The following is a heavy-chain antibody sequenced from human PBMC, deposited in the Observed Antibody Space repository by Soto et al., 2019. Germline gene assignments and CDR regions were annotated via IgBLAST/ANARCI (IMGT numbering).Heavy chain of an antibody. CDR1: GGTFSSYA. V-gene: IGHV1-69*06. J-gene: IGHJ4*02. D-gene: IGHD5-18*01. CDR3: AREGGDTAMVGGYYFDY. CDR2: IIPIFGTA. Sequence: QVQLVQSGAEVKKPGSSVKVSCKASGGTFSSYAISWVRQAPGQGLEWMGGIIPIFGTANYAQKFQGRVTITADKSTSTVSMELSGVRSEDTAVYYCAREGGDTAMVGGYYFDYWGQGTLVTVSS.